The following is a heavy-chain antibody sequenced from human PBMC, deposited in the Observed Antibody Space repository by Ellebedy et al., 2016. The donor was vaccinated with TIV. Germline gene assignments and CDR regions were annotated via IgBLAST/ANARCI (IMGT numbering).Heavy chain of an antibody. V-gene: IGHV1-8*01. Sequence: AASVQVSCKASGYSFSNYDINCVRHPIGQGLEWMEWMNPTSGNTAYAQEFQDRLTVIRNNSVSTAYMELSGLRYDDTAFYYCVRGPSMVRGLSPTGFYGMDVWGQGTTVTVSS. D-gene: IGHD3-10*01. CDR3: VRGPSMVRGLSPTGFYGMDV. CDR2: MNPTSGNT. CDR1: GYSFSNYD. J-gene: IGHJ6*02.